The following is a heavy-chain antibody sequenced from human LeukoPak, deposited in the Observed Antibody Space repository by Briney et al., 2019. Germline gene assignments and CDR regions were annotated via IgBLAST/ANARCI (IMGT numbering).Heavy chain of an antibody. Sequence: GGSLRLSCAASGFTFSSYEMNWVRQAPGKGLEWVSYISSSGSTIYYADSVKGRFTISRDNARNTLYLQMNSLRAEDTAVYYCAELGITMIGGVWGKGTTVTISS. D-gene: IGHD3-10*02. V-gene: IGHV3-48*03. CDR3: AELGITMIGGV. J-gene: IGHJ6*04. CDR1: GFTFSSYE. CDR2: ISSSGSTI.